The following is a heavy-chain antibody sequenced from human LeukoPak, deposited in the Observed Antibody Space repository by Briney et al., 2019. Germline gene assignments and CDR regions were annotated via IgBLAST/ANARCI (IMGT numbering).Heavy chain of an antibody. CDR2: IYYSGST. CDR1: GDSISSGDYY. Sequence: SETLSLTCTVSGDSISSGDYYWSWIRQPAGKGLEWIGYIYYSGSTYYNPSLKSRVTISVDTSKNQFSLKLRSVTAADTAVYYCARDKGDYGDYYWFDPWGQGTLVTVSS. D-gene: IGHD4-17*01. J-gene: IGHJ5*02. V-gene: IGHV4-61*10. CDR3: ARDKGDYGDYYWFDP.